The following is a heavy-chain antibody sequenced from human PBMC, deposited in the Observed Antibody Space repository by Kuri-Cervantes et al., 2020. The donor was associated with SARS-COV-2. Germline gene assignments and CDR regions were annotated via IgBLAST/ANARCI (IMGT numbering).Heavy chain of an antibody. V-gene: IGHV4-61*01. CDR2: IYYSGST. J-gene: IGHJ4*02. D-gene: IGHD3-10*01. CDR3: ARTLDYYGSGTYCFDY. CDR1: GGSVSSGSHY. Sequence: SETLSLTCTVWGGSVSSGSHYWSWIRQPPGKGLEWIGYIYYSGSTKYNPSLKSRVTMSVDTSKNQFSLKLNSVTPADTAVYYCARTLDYYGSGTYCFDYWGQGTLVTVSS.